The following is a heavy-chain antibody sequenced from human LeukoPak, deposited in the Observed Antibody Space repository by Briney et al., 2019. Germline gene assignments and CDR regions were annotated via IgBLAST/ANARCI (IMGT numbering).Heavy chain of an antibody. J-gene: IGHJ4*02. Sequence: SETLSLTCTVSGGSISSSSYYWSWIRQPPGKGLEWIGYIYYSGSTNYNPSLKSRVTISVATSKNQFSLKLSSVTAADTAVYYCAGETPYSSGWNYFDYWGQGTLVTVSS. V-gene: IGHV4-61*01. D-gene: IGHD6-19*01. CDR3: AGETPYSSGWNYFDY. CDR2: IYYSGST. CDR1: GGSISSSSYY.